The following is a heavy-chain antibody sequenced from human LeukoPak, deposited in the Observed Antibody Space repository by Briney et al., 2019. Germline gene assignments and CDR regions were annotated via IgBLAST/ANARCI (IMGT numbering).Heavy chain of an antibody. J-gene: IGHJ4*02. CDR2: IVGNGVST. Sequence: GGSLRLSCAASGFTFRNYAMSWVRQAPGKGLEWVSAIVGNGVSTYYADSVQGRFTISRDNSKNTLYLQMDSLRAEDTALYYCTKWGDYDGSTGYYDSDYWGQGTLVTVSS. CDR3: TKWGDYDGSTGYYDSDY. V-gene: IGHV3-23*01. D-gene: IGHD3-9*01. CDR1: GFTFRNYA.